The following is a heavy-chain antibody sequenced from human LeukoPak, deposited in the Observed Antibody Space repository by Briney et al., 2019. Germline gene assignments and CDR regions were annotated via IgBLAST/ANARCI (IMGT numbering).Heavy chain of an antibody. J-gene: IGHJ5*02. V-gene: IGHV3-7*01. CDR3: ARDPFDL. Sequence: PGGSLRLSCEVSGFTLSNRWMTWVRQAPGKGLEGVATIKQGGNDKLYVDSVKGRFTISGDNAKNSLYLQMNSLRAEDTAVYYCARDPFDLWGQGTLVTVSS. CDR1: GFTLSNRW. CDR2: IKQGGNDK.